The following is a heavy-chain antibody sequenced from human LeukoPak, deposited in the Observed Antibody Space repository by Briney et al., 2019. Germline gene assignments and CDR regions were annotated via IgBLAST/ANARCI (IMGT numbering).Heavy chain of an antibody. D-gene: IGHD4-17*01. V-gene: IGHV3-48*03. Sequence: GGSLRLSCAASGFTFSSYEMNWVRQAPGKGLEWVSYISSSGSTIYYADSVKGRFTISRDNAKNSLYLQMNSLRAEDTAVYYCARTAVRGFDPWGQGTLVTVSS. CDR2: ISSSGSTI. CDR1: GFTFSSYE. CDR3: ARTAVRGFDP. J-gene: IGHJ5*02.